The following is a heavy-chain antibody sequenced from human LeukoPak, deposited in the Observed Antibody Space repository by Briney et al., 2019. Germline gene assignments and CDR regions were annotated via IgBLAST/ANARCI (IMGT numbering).Heavy chain of an antibody. V-gene: IGHV3-20*04. Sequence: GGSLRLSCAASGFTFEADGMSWVRQAPGKGLEWVSGINWNGDSTGYADSVKGRFIISRDNAKNALYLQMNSLRAEDTALYYCARDDSSPFDYWGQGTLVTVSS. J-gene: IGHJ4*02. CDR3: ARDDSSPFDY. CDR2: INWNGDST. CDR1: GFTFEADG. D-gene: IGHD3-22*01.